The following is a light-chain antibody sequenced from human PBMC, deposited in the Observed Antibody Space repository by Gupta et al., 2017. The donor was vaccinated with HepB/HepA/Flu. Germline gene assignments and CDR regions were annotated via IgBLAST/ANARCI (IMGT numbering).Light chain of an antibody. V-gene: IGLV4-69*01. J-gene: IGLJ2*01. CDR1: SGHSHYA. Sequence: LVLTQSPSASSSLAASVKLTCTLSSGHSHYAIAWHQQQPEKGRRFLMKVNGDGSHNKGDGIPDRFSGSTSGAERYLTISSLQAEDEADYYCQTRATGTVFFGGGTKVTVL. CDR3: QTRATGTVF. CDR2: VNGDGSH.